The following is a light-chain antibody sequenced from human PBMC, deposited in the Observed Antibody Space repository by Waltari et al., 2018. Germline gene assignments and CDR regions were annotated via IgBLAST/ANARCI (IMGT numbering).Light chain of an antibody. J-gene: IGLJ2*01. V-gene: IGLV8-61*01. CDR1: SGSVSTKYY. Sequence: QTVVTQEPSFSVSPGGTVTLTCGLSSGSVSTKYYPSWYQQTPGQGPPTLIYHPNPRSSGVPDRFSGSNLGNEAALTLTGAQAGDESDFYCVLYVRSGISVFGGGTKLTVL. CDR3: VLYVRSGISV. CDR2: HPN.